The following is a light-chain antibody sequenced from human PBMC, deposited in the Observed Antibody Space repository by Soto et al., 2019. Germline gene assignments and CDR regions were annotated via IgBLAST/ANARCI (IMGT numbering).Light chain of an antibody. CDR1: QDIRRY. V-gene: IGKV1-33*01. CDR3: QQYDNLPYT. Sequence: IQMTQSPSSLSASVGGRVTITCQASQDIRRYLNWYHQKQGEAPKLLIYEESNLEAGVPSRFSGSGSGTHFVLTITSLQPEDIATYYCQQYDNLPYTFGQGTSVEI. J-gene: IGKJ2*01. CDR2: EES.